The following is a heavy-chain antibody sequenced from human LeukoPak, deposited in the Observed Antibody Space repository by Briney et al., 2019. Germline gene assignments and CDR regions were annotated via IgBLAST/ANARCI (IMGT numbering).Heavy chain of an antibody. V-gene: IGHV4-30-2*01. CDR3: ASWGSGPGYFDY. J-gene: IGHJ4*02. Sequence: SETLSLTCAVSGGSISSGGYSWSWIRQPPGKGLEWIGYIYHSGSTYYNPSLKSRVTISVDRSKNQFSLKLSSVTAADTAVYYCASWGSGPGYFDYWGQGTLVTVSS. CDR2: IYHSGST. CDR1: GGSISSGGYS. D-gene: IGHD3-16*01.